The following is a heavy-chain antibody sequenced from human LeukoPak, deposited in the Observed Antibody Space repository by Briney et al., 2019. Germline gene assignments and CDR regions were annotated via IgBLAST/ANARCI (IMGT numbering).Heavy chain of an antibody. V-gene: IGHV1-24*01. D-gene: IGHD3-9*01. J-gene: IGHJ5*02. Sequence: ASVKVSCKVSGYTLTELSMHWVRQAPGKGLEWMGGFDPEDGETIYAQKFQGRVTITRDTSASTAYMELSSLRSEDTAVYYCARSYYDILTGDPKNNWFDPWGQVTLVTVSS. CDR3: ARSYYDILTGDPKNNWFDP. CDR2: FDPEDGET. CDR1: GYTLTELS.